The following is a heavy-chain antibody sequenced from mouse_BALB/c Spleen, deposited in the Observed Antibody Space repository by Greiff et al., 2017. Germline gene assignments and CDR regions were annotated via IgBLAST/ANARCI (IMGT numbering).Heavy chain of an antibody. V-gene: IGHV5-12-1*01. J-gene: IGHJ4*01. CDR3: ARHYYGKRGAMDY. CDR1: GFAFSSYD. Sequence: DVKLVESGGGLVKPGGSLKLSCAASGFAFSSYDMSWVRQTPEKRLEWVAYISSGGGSTYYPDTVKGRFTISRDNAKNTLYLQMSSLKSEDTAMYYCARHYYGKRGAMDYWGQGTSVTVSS. CDR2: ISSGGGST. D-gene: IGHD1-1*01.